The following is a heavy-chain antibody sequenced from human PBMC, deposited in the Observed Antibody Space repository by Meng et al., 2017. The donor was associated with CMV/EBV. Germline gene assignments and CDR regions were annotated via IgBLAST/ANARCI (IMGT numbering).Heavy chain of an antibody. CDR3: AGGIAAAGTRYFDY. V-gene: IGHV4-34*01. D-gene: IGHD6-13*01. CDR1: GGSFSGYY. CDR2: INHSGST. J-gene: IGHJ4*02. Sequence: HVHQWGRRLCEPLEPPPPTRAVYGGSFSGYYWSWIRQPPGKGLEWIGEINHSGSTNYNPSLKSRVTISVDTSKNQFSLKLSSVTAADTAVYYCAGGIAAAGTRYFDYWGQGTLVTVSS.